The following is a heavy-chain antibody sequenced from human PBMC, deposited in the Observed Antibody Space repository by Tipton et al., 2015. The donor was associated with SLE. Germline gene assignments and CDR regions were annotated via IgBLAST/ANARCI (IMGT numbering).Heavy chain of an antibody. D-gene: IGHD1-26*01. V-gene: IGHV4-38-2*01. J-gene: IGHJ4*02. Sequence: TLSLTCAVSGYSISSGYYWGWIRQPPGKGLGWIGSIYHSGSTNYNPALKSRVTISVDTSKNQFSLKLSSVTAADTAVYYCASNSGSHGGFDYWGQGTLVTVSS. CDR3: ASNSGSHGGFDY. CDR1: GYSISSGYY. CDR2: IYHSGST.